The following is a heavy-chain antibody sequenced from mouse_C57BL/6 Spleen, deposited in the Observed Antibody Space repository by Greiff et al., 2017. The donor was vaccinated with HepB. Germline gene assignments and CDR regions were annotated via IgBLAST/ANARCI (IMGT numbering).Heavy chain of an antibody. V-gene: IGHV1-80*01. Sequence: LVESGAELVKPGASVKISCKASGYAFSSYWMNWVKQRPGKGLEWIGQIYPGDGDTNYNGKFKGKATLTADKSSSTAYMQLSSLTSEDSAVYFCARLGGYDEWFAYWGQGTLVTVSA. J-gene: IGHJ3*01. CDR3: ARLGGYDEWFAY. CDR2: IYPGDGDT. CDR1: GYAFSSYW. D-gene: IGHD2-2*01.